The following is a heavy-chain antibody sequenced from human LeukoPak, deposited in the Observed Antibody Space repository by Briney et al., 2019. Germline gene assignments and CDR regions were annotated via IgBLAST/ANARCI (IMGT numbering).Heavy chain of an antibody. J-gene: IGHJ4*02. CDR2: INPNSGGT. CDR3: AREGERYTYGKDLDY. Sequence: ASVKVSCKASGNTFSGYYIHWVRQAPGQGLEWMGWINPNSGGTNYAQKFQGRVTMTRDTSISTAYMELSGLRSDDTAVYYCAREGERYTYGKDLDYWGQGTLVTVSS. V-gene: IGHV1-2*02. D-gene: IGHD5-18*01. CDR1: GNTFSGYY.